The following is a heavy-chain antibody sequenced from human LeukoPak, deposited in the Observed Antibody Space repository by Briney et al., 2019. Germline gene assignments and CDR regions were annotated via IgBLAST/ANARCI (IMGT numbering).Heavy chain of an antibody. CDR3: AKDLDGYNYHY. V-gene: IGHV3-23*01. D-gene: IGHD5-24*01. CDR2: ISGRGGNT. J-gene: IGHJ4*02. Sequence: PGGSLRLSCAASGFTFSSYAMSWVRQAPGKGLEWVSAISGRGGNTYYADSEKGRFTISRDNSKNTLYLQMNSLRAEDTAVYYCAKDLDGYNYHYWGQGTLVTVSS. CDR1: GFTFSSYA.